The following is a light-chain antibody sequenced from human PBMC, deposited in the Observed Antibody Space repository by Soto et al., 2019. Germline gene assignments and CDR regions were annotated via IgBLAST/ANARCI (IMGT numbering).Light chain of an antibody. CDR3: MRALQTPLT. Sequence: DIVMTQSPLSLPVTPGEPASISCRSSQSLLHSNGYNYLDWYLQKPGQSPQLLIYLGSNRASGVPDRFSGSGSGTDFTLKISRVEAEDVGVYYCMRALQTPLTFGGGTKLEIK. J-gene: IGKJ4*01. CDR2: LGS. CDR1: QSLLHSNGYNY. V-gene: IGKV2-28*01.